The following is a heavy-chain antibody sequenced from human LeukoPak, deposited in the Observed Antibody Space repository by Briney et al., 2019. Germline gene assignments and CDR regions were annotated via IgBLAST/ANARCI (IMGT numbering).Heavy chain of an antibody. D-gene: IGHD2-21*02. CDR3: ARVCGGDCYSYYYYYYGMDV. Sequence: GGSLRLSCAASGFTFSSYEMNWVRQAPGKGLEWVSYISSSGSTIYYADSVKGRFTISRDSAKNSLYLQMNSLRAEDTAVYYCARVCGGDCYSYYYYYYGMDVWGKGTTVTVSS. V-gene: IGHV3-48*03. CDR1: GFTFSSYE. CDR2: ISSSGSTI. J-gene: IGHJ6*04.